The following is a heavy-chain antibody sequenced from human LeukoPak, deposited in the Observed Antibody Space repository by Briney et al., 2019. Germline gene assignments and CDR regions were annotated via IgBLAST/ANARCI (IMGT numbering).Heavy chain of an antibody. CDR3: ARANFLYCSSTTCLYDY. V-gene: IGHV1-2*02. CDR1: GYTFTDYY. CDR2: INPNDGDT. J-gene: IGHJ4*02. Sequence: ASVKVSCKASGYTFTDYYMHWVRQAPGQGYEWMGWINPNDGDTNYAQKFQGRVTMTRDTSISTAHMEVSRLRSDDTAVYYCARANFLYCSSTTCLYDYWGQGTLVTVSS. D-gene: IGHD2-2*01.